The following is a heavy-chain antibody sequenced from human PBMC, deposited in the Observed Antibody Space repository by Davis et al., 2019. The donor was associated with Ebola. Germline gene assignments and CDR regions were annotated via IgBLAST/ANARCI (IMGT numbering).Heavy chain of an antibody. Sequence: MPGGSLRLSCTVSGGSISSYYWSWIRQPPGKGLEWIGYIYSSGSTIYNPSLKSRVTISIDTSKNQFSLRLTSVTAADTAVYYCARDREPGAPPLRQFDPWGQGTLVTVSS. D-gene: IGHD7-27*01. CDR1: GGSISSYY. CDR3: ARDREPGAPPLRQFDP. CDR2: IYSSGST. V-gene: IGHV4-59*01. J-gene: IGHJ5*02.